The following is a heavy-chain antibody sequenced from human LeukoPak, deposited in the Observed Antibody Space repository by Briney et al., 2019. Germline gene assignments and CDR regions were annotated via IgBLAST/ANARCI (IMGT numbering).Heavy chain of an antibody. V-gene: IGHV3-20*04. CDR1: GFTFDDYG. J-gene: IGHJ5*02. CDR2: INWNGGST. Sequence: GGSLRLSCAASGFTFDDYGMSWVRQAPGKGLEWVSGINWNGGSTGYADSVKGRFTISRDNAKNSLYLQMNSLRAEDTALYYCAKDTAYCTNGVCFRDHWFDPWGQGTLVTVSS. CDR3: AKDTAYCTNGVCFRDHWFDP. D-gene: IGHD2-8*01.